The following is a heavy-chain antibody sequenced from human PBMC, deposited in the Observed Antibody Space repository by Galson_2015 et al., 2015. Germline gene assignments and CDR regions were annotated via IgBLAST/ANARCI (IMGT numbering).Heavy chain of an antibody. CDR2: IKQDGSEK. CDR1: GFTFSSYW. J-gene: IGHJ4*02. Sequence: SLRLSCAASGFTFSSYWMSWVRQAPGKGLEWVANIKQDGSEKYYVDSVKGRFTISRDNAKNSLYLQMNSLRAEDTAVYYCARVKSAVAGPRHLDYWGQGTLVTVSS. D-gene: IGHD6-19*01. CDR3: ARVKSAVAGPRHLDY. V-gene: IGHV3-7*01.